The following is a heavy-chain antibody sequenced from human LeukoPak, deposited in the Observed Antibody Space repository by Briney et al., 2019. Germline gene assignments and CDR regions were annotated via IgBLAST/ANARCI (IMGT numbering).Heavy chain of an antibody. CDR2: ISGSGGST. CDR3: AKAAAYCGGDCKPLYNWFDP. D-gene: IGHD2-21*01. Sequence: TGGSLRLSCAASGFTFSSYAMSWVRQAPGKGLEWVSAISGSGGSTYYADSVKGRFTISRDNSKNTLYLQMNSLRAEDTAVYYCAKAAAYCGGDCKPLYNWFDPWGQGTLVTVSS. J-gene: IGHJ5*02. CDR1: GFTFSSYA. V-gene: IGHV3-23*01.